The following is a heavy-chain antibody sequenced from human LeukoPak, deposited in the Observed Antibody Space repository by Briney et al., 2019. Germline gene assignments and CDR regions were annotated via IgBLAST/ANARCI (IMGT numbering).Heavy chain of an antibody. V-gene: IGHV3-21*01. CDR3: ARVPIATRITMVRGVISWFDP. Sequence: GGSLRLSCAASGFTFSSYSMNWVRHAPGKGLEGCSSISSSRSYRYYADPVKGRFTISRANAKNPLYLQMNRLRAKDTAVYYCARVPIATRITMVRGVISWFDPWGQGTLVTVSS. D-gene: IGHD3-10*01. J-gene: IGHJ5*02. CDR1: GFTFSSYS. CDR2: ISSSRSYR.